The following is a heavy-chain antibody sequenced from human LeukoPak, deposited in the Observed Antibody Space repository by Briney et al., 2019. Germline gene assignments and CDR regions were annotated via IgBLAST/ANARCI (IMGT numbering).Heavy chain of an antibody. V-gene: IGHV3-23*01. J-gene: IGHJ6*03. CDR1: GFTFSSYG. D-gene: IGHD3-10*01. CDR2: ISGSGGST. Sequence: HPGGSLRLSCEASGFTFSSYGMSWVRQAPGKGLEWVSAISGSGGSTYYADSVKGRFTISRDNSKNTLYLQMNSLRAEDTAVYYCAKDLVGGLSMDVWGKGTTVTVSS. CDR3: AKDLVGGLSMDV.